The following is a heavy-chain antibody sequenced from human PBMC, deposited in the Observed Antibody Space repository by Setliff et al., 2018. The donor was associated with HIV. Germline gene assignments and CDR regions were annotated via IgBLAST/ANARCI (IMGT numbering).Heavy chain of an antibody. CDR2: INAGNDDP. CDR3: ARLRVLQLLEWSNNYYYGLDV. D-gene: IGHD3-3*01. CDR1: GFTFTNYA. Sequence: GPSVKVSCKASGFTFTNYAIHWVRQAPGQRLEWLGWINAGNDDPKYSQKFQGRVTITRDTSASTAYMELSSLRSEDTAVYYCARLRVLQLLEWSNNYYYGLDVWGQGTTVTVSS. V-gene: IGHV1-3*01. J-gene: IGHJ6*02.